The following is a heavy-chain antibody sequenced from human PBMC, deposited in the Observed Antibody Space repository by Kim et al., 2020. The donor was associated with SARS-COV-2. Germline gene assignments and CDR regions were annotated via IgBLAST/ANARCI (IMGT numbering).Heavy chain of an antibody. V-gene: IGHV1-69*02. Sequence: ANYAQQFQGRGTITADKSTSTAYMELSSLRSEDTAVYYCAIPLRGSYLMDVWGQGTTVTVSS. CDR3: AIPLRGSYLMDV. D-gene: IGHD3-16*01. J-gene: IGHJ6*02. CDR2: A.